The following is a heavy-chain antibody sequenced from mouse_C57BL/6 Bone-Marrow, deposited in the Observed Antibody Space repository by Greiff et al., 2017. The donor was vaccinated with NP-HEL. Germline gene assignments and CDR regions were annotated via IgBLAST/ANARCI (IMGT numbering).Heavy chain of an antibody. CDR3: HYYYGSSYYFDY. Sequence: QVQLRQSGAELAKPGASVKLSCKASGYTFTSYWMHWVKQRPGQGLEWIGYINPSSGYTKYNQKFKDKATLTADKSSSTAYMQLSSLTYEDSAVYYCHYYYGSSYYFDYWGQGTTLTVSS. D-gene: IGHD1-1*01. CDR2: INPSSGYT. V-gene: IGHV1-7*01. CDR1: GYTFTSYW. J-gene: IGHJ2*01.